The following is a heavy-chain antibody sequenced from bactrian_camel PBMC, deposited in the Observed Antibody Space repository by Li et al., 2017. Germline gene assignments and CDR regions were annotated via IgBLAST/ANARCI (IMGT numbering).Heavy chain of an antibody. Sequence: HVQLVESGGGSVQAGGSLKLSCKAPGYIFNFCEMGWDRQAPGKERELVSTFLSDGATTYADSVKGRFTISRDDAKNTLYLQLGSLKTEDTAMYYCVRRVISSCSGGVCDVGWGQGTQVTVS. CDR3: VRRVISSCSGGVCDVG. V-gene: IGHV3S53*01. CDR2: FLSDGAT. D-gene: IGHD2*01. J-gene: IGHJ4*01. CDR1: GYIFNFCE.